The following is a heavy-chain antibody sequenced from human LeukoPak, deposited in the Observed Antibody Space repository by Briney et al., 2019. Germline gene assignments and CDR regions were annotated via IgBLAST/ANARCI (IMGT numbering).Heavy chain of an antibody. Sequence: PGGSLRLSCAASGFTVRSNYMSWVRQAPGKGLEWVSVIYSGGSTDYADSVKGRFTISRDNSGNTLDLQMNSLRAEDTALYYCAKDRSWSSSWYAFDFWGQGTMVTVSS. V-gene: IGHV3-53*01. CDR2: IYSGGST. D-gene: IGHD2-2*01. J-gene: IGHJ3*01. CDR1: GFTVRSNY. CDR3: AKDRSWSSSWYAFDF.